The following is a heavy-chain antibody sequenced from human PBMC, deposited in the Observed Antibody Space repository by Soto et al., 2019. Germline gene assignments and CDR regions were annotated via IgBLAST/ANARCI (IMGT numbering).Heavy chain of an antibody. V-gene: IGHV1-18*01. CDR1: GYTFSSYA. Sequence: ASVKVSCKASGYTFSSYAISWVRQAPGQGLEWMGWISPYNGNTNYAHNLQGRVTMTTDTSTTTAYMELRSLRSDGTAIYYCARGTTVTTTPTYYYMDVWGKGTTVTV. J-gene: IGHJ6*03. CDR2: ISPYNGNT. CDR3: ARGTTVTTTPTYYYMDV. D-gene: IGHD4-4*01.